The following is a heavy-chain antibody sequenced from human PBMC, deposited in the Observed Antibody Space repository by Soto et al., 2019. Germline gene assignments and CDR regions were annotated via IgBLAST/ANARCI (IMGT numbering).Heavy chain of an antibody. CDR2: IWYDGSNK. CDR3: ARDIRGNDIVVVPAANQRHYYYYGMDV. Sequence: GGSLRLSCAASGFTFSSYGMHWVRQAPGKGLEWVAVIWYDGSNKYYADSVKGRFTISRDNSKNTLYLQMNSLRAEDTAVYYCARDIRGNDIVVVPAANQRHYYYYGMDVWGQGTTVTVSS. D-gene: IGHD2-2*01. V-gene: IGHV3-33*01. J-gene: IGHJ6*02. CDR1: GFTFSSYG.